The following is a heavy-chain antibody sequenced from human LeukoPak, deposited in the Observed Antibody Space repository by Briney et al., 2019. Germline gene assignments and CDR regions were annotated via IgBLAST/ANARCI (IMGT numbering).Heavy chain of an antibody. CDR2: INEYGDST. D-gene: IGHD1-26*01. CDR3: VKRTISGTYYDY. J-gene: IGHJ4*02. V-gene: IGHV3-64D*06. CDR1: GFTFSSYA. Sequence: GGSLRLSCSASGFTFSSYAMHWVRQAPGKGLEYVSAINEYGDSTYYADSVKGRFTISRDNSKNTLYLQMSSLRAEDTAVYYCVKRTISGTYYDYWGQGTLVTVSS.